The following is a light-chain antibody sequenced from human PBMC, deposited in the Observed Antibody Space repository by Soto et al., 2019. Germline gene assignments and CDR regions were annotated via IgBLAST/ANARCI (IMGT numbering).Light chain of an antibody. CDR2: DNS. CDR1: SSNIGAAYY. Sequence: QSVLTQPPSVSGAPGQRVTISCTGTSSNIGAAYYVHWYQQLPGTAPKLLIYDNSYRPSGVPDRFSGSKSGTSASLAITGLQAEDEADYYCQSYDSGLSGDVFGTGTKVTVL. V-gene: IGLV1-40*01. CDR3: QSYDSGLSGDV. J-gene: IGLJ1*01.